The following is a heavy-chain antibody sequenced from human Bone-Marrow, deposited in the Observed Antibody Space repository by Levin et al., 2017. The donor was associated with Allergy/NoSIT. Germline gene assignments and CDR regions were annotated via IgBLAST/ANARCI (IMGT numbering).Heavy chain of an antibody. Sequence: QGLEWMGWISGYNHKTNYARRFQDRVTMTADTGISTGFLEVRSLRSDDTAVYYCARVPWYSGYDGYGNYDMDVWGQGTTVTVSS. CDR2: ISGYNHKT. V-gene: IGHV1-18*01. CDR3: ARVPWYSGYDGYGNYDMDV. J-gene: IGHJ6*02. D-gene: IGHD5-12*01.